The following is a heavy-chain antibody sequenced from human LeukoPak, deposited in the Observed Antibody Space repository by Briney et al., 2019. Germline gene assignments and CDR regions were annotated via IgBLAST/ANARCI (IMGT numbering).Heavy chain of an antibody. CDR2: INHSGST. CDR3: TRGRGYSGYMSDY. Sequence: SETLSLTCAVYGGSFSGCYWSWIRQPPGKGLEWIGEINHSGSTNYNPSLKSRVTISVDTSKNQFSLKLSSVTAADTAVYYCTRGRGYSGYMSDYWGQGTLVTVSS. D-gene: IGHD5-12*01. J-gene: IGHJ4*02. V-gene: IGHV4-34*01. CDR1: GGSFSGCY.